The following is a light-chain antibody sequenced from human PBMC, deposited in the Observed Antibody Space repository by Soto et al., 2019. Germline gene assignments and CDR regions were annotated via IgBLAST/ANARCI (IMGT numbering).Light chain of an antibody. V-gene: IGKV3D-15*01. CDR1: QTVSSG. CDR3: QHYNYWPYT. J-gene: IGKJ2*01. Sequence: EIVLTQSPGTLSVSPGERATVSCRASQTVSSGFLAWYQQKVGQAPRLLIYGASTRATGIPDRFSGSGSGTEFTLTISSLQSEDFAVYYCQHYNYWPYTFGQGTKVDIK. CDR2: GAS.